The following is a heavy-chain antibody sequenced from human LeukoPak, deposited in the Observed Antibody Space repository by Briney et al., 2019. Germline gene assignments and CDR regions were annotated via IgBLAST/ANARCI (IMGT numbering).Heavy chain of an antibody. V-gene: IGHV1-2*04. D-gene: IGHD3-10*01. J-gene: IGHJ6*02. CDR1: GYTFTSYY. CDR3: ARSLSMVRGVIMPYYYYGMDV. Sequence: PGASVKVSCKASGYTFTSYYMHWVRQAPGQGLEWMGWINPNSGGTNYAQKFQGWVTMTRDTSISTAYMELSRLRSDDTAVYYFARSLSMVRGVIMPYYYYGMDVWGQGTAVTVSS. CDR2: INPNSGGT.